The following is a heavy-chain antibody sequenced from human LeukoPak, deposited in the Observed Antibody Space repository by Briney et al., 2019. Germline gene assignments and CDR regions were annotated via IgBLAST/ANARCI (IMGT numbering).Heavy chain of an antibody. CDR2: ISGTSHLI. J-gene: IGHJ4*02. D-gene: IGHD3-3*01. CDR3: VRDQFFSFDY. Sequence: PGGSLRLSCAASGFTFSTYSINWVRQAPGKGLEWVSYISGTSHLIYYADSVKGRFTISRDSAKNSLYLQMSSLRDGDTAVYYCVRDQFFSFDYWGQGTLVTVSS. CDR1: GFTFSTYS. V-gene: IGHV3-48*02.